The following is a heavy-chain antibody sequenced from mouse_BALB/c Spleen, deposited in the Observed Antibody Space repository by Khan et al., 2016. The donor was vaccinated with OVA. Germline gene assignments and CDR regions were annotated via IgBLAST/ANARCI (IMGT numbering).Heavy chain of an antibody. CDR3: ARSYYEAWFPY. CDR1: GFNIKDYY. Sequence: VQLQQPGAELVRPGALVKLSCKASGFNIKDYYIHWVKQRPEQGLEWIGWIDPENGNTIYDPKFQGKASITADTSSTTAYLQLSSLTSEDTAVYYCARSYYEAWFPYWGQGTLVTVSA. D-gene: IGHD2-4*01. V-gene: IGHV14-1*02. J-gene: IGHJ3*01. CDR2: IDPENGNT.